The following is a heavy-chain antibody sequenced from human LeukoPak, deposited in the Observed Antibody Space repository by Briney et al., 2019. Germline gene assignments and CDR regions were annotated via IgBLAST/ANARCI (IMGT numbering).Heavy chain of an antibody. J-gene: IGHJ4*02. CDR3: ARKVSYYDSSGSRLYYFDY. CDR1: GGSFSGYD. V-gene: IGHV4-34*01. CDR2: INHSGSN. D-gene: IGHD3-22*01. Sequence: PSEPLSLTCGVYGGSFSGYDWSWLRQPPGKGVEWIGEINHSGSNNYNPSLKSRVTISVDTSKNQFSLKLSSVTAADTAVYYCARKVSYYDSSGSRLYYFDYWGQGTLVTVSS.